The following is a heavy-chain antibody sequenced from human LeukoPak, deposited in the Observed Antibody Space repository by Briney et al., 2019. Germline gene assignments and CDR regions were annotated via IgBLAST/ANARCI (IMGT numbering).Heavy chain of an antibody. Sequence: PSETLSLTCAVYGGSFSGYYWSWLRQPPGKGLEWIGEINHSGSTNYNPSLKSRVTISVDTSKNQFSLKLSSVTAADTAVYYCARGGIVVVPAAPGSFDYWGQGTLVTVSS. CDR3: ARGGIVVVPAAPGSFDY. D-gene: IGHD2-2*01. J-gene: IGHJ4*02. V-gene: IGHV4-34*01. CDR2: INHSGST. CDR1: GGSFSGYY.